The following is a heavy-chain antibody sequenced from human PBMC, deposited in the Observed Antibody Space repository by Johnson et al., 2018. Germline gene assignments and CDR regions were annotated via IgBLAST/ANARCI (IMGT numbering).Heavy chain of an antibody. CDR1: GFTFNNYA. Sequence: QVQLVESGGGVVQPGRSLRLSCAASGFTFNNYAMHWVRQAPGKGLEWVAIIAYDGSNQYYADSVKGRFTVFRDTFKNTLYLQMNRLRDEDTAVYYCAKKTFGNYPFDYWGQGTLVTVSS. V-gene: IGHV3-30*18. D-gene: IGHD1-7*01. CDR3: AKKTFGNYPFDY. J-gene: IGHJ4*02. CDR2: IAYDGSNQ.